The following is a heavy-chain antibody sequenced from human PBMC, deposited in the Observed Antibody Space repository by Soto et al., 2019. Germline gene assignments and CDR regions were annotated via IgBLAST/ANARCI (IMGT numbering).Heavy chain of an antibody. CDR2: ISYDGSNK. CDR3: AKVYVALIYGERAPFDY. CDR1: GFTFSSYG. Sequence: QVQLVESGGGVVQPGRSLRLSCAASGFTFSSYGMHWVRQAPGKGLEWVAVISYDGSNKYYADSVKGRFTISRDNSKNTLYLQMNSLRAEDTAVYYCAKVYVALIYGERAPFDYWGQGTLVTVSS. V-gene: IGHV3-30*18. D-gene: IGHD4-17*01. J-gene: IGHJ4*02.